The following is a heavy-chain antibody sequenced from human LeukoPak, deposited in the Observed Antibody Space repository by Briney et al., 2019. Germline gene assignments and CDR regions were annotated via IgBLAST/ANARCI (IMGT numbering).Heavy chain of an antibody. D-gene: IGHD6-19*01. CDR3: ARDPDQQWAH. Sequence: ASVKVSCKASGYTFTSYGISWVRQAPGQGLEWMGIINPSGGSTSYAQKFQGRVTMTRDTSTSTVYMELSSLRSEDTAVYYCARDPDQQWAHWGQGTLVTVSS. V-gene: IGHV1-46*01. CDR1: GYTFTSYG. J-gene: IGHJ4*02. CDR2: INPSGGST.